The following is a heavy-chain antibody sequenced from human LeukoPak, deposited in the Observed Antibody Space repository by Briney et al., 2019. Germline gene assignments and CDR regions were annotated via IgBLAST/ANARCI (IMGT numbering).Heavy chain of an antibody. CDR3: ARSGNSHYYYYIDV. J-gene: IGHJ6*03. V-gene: IGHV1-18*01. Sequence: ASVKVSCKASGYTFTSYGIIWVRQAPGQGLEWMGWISAYNGNTNYAQKLQGRVTMTTDTSTSTAYMELRSLRSDDTAVYYCARSGNSHYYYYIDVWGKGTTVTVSS. CDR1: GYTFTSYG. CDR2: ISAYNGNT. D-gene: IGHD4-23*01.